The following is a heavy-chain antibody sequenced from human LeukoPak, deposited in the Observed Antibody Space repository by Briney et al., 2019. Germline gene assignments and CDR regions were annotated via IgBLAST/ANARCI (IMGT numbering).Heavy chain of an antibody. J-gene: IGHJ5*02. CDR2: ISGYNDNT. V-gene: IGHV1-18*01. D-gene: IGHD3-22*01. Sequence: ASVKVSCRASGYTLTSYGISWVRQAPGQGLEWMGWISGYNDNTKYAQKFQGRVTITADKSTSTAYMELSSLRSEDTAVYYCARGKYYYDSSGRRKRFVCWFDPWGQGTLVTVSS. CDR3: ARGKYYYDSSGRRKRFVCWFDP. CDR1: GYTLTSYG.